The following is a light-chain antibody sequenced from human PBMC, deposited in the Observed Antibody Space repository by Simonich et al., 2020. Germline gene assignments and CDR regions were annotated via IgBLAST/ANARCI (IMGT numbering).Light chain of an antibody. CDR2: EDR. CDR3: YSTDSSGNQGV. CDR1: VLAKKY. V-gene: IGLV3-10*01. J-gene: IGLJ3*02. Sequence: SYELTQPSSVSVSPGQTARITCSGDVLAKKYARWFQQKSGQAPVLVIYEDRKRPSGIPESCSGSSAGTMATLTISGAQVEDEADYYCYSTDSSGNQGVFGGGTKLTVL.